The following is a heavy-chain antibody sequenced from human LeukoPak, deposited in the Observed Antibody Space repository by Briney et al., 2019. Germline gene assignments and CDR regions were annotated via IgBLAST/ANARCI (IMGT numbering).Heavy chain of an antibody. CDR2: ISYDRSLK. Sequence: GGSLGFSVAAPGLTFSSFAMHGFRQAQGKGREGGAVISYDRSLKYYADSVRGRFTISSDNSKNTLYLQMNSLRVEDTAVYYCARDPTAVANLPQYYLDYWGQGILVTVSS. CDR1: GLTFSSFA. J-gene: IGHJ4*02. CDR3: ARDPTAVANLPQYYLDY. V-gene: IGHV3-30*04. D-gene: IGHD4-17*01.